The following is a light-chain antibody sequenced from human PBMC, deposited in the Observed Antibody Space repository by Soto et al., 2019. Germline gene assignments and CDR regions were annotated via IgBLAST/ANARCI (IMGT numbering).Light chain of an antibody. CDR1: STNIGAGYD. V-gene: IGLV1-40*01. CDR3: QTYDSSLSGLYV. CDR2: GNT. Sequence: QSVLTQPPSVSGAPGQRVTISCTGSSTNIGAGYDVHWYQQLPGTAPKLLIYGNTNRPSGVPDRFSGSKSGTSASLAIAGLQTEDECDYYCQTYDSSLSGLYVFGTGTKVTV. J-gene: IGLJ1*01.